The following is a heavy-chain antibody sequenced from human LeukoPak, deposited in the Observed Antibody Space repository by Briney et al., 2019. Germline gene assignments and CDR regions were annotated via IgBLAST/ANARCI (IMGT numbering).Heavy chain of an antibody. J-gene: IGHJ4*02. CDR1: GFTFDDYT. CDR3: AKDGAAAGLGTYFDY. D-gene: IGHD6-13*01. Sequence: GGSLRLSCAASGFTFDDYTMHWVRQAPGKGLEWVSLISWDGGSTYYADSVKGRFTISRDNSKNSLYLQMNSLRTEDTALYYCAKDGAAAGLGTYFDYWGQGTLVTVSS. V-gene: IGHV3-43*01. CDR2: ISWDGGST.